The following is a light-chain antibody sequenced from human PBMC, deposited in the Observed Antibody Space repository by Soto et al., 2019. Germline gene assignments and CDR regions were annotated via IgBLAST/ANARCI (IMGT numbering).Light chain of an antibody. Sequence: QSVLTQPPSAPGSPGQSVTISCTGTSSDIGASNFVSWYQQHPGKAPKLVIYEVTKRPSGVPDRFSSSKFGNTASLTVSGLQTEDEADYYCSSFTGFSTVFGSGTKVTVL. V-gene: IGLV2-8*01. CDR2: EVT. J-gene: IGLJ1*01. CDR1: SSDIGASNF. CDR3: SSFTGFSTV.